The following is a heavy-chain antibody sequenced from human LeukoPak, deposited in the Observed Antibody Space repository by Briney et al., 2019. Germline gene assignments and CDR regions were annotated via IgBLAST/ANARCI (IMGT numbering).Heavy chain of an antibody. D-gene: IGHD6-25*01. V-gene: IGHV3-30-3*01. CDR3: AKLSIRYSSADFFDY. CDR2: ISYDGGSQ. CDR1: GFIFNSYT. J-gene: IGHJ4*02. Sequence: GRSLRLSCAASGFIFNSYTMHWVRQAPGKGLEWVAVISYDGGSQYYADSLKGRFTVSRDNAKNTLYLQMNRLRAEDTAVYYCAKLSIRYSSADFFDYWGQGTLVTVSS.